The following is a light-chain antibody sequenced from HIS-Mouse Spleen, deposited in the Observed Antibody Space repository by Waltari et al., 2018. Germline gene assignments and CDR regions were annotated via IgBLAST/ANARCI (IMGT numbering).Light chain of an antibody. Sequence: QSALTQPASVSGSPALSIPISCTATSSAVGAYNYASCYQQHPGKAPKLMIYDVSNRPSGVSNRFSGSKSGNTASLTISGLQAEDEADYYCSSYTSSSTLVFGGGTKLTVL. CDR3: SSYTSSSTLV. J-gene: IGLJ2*01. V-gene: IGLV2-14*03. CDR1: SSAVGAYNY. CDR2: DVS.